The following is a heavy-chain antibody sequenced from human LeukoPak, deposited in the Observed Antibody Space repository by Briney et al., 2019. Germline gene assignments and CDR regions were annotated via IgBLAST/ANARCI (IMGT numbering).Heavy chain of an antibody. V-gene: IGHV3-30*02. D-gene: IGHD4-17*01. CDR2: VRYDGTNK. J-gene: IGHJ6*03. Sequence: GGSLRLSCAASGFTFSRYGMDWVRQAPGKGLEWVPFVRYDGTNKFNADSVRGRFTISRDNSKNTLYLHMNSLRREDTAVYYCAKEHMDHGDYVGPRYHYYMDVWGKGTTVTVSS. CDR3: AKEHMDHGDYVGPRYHYYMDV. CDR1: GFTFSRYG.